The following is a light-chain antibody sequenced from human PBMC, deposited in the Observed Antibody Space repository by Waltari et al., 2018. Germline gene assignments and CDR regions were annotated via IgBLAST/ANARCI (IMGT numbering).Light chain of an antibody. CDR1: SSNIGAPYD. CDR3: QTYDNSLSDWV. Sequence: QSVLTQPPSVSGAPGQGGTISCAGNSSNIGAPYDVQWYRHLPGTAPKLRIYSSTNRPSGVPDRFSGSKSATSASLAITGLQAEDGADYYCQTYDNSLSDWVFGGGTKLTVL. V-gene: IGLV1-40*01. CDR2: SST. J-gene: IGLJ3*02.